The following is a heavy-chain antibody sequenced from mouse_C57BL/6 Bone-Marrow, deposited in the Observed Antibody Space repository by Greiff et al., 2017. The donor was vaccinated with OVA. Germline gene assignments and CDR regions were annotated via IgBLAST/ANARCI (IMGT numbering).Heavy chain of an antibody. CDR1: GYTFTSYW. Sequence: QVQLQQPGAELVKPGASVKMSCKASGYTFTSYWITWVTQRPGQGLEWIGDIYPGSGSTNYNEKFKSKATLTVDKSSSTAYMQLSSLTSEDSAVYYCAKGDGGYYFDYWGQGTTLTVSS. CDR2: IYPGSGST. V-gene: IGHV1-55*01. J-gene: IGHJ2*01. CDR3: AKGDGGYYFDY. D-gene: IGHD3-3*01.